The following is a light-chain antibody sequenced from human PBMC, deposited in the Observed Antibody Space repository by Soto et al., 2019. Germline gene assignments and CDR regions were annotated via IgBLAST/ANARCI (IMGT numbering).Light chain of an antibody. CDR1: RSVRSN. CDR2: GAS. Sequence: ELVMTQFPATLSVSPGERATLSCRASRSVRSNLAGYQQKPGRSPRLLIYGASTRATGIPASVSGSGSGTEFTLTISGLKSEDFAVYYGQQYNNWPRYTFVQGTKLEIK. J-gene: IGKJ2*01. V-gene: IGKV3-15*01. CDR3: QQYNNWPRYT.